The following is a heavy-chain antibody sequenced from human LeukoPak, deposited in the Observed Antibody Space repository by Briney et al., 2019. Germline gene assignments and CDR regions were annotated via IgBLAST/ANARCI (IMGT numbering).Heavy chain of an antibody. CDR2: ISYDGSNK. J-gene: IGHJ4*02. D-gene: IGHD4-11*01. V-gene: IGHV3-30*18. Sequence: GGSLRLSCAASGFTFSRFGMHWVRQAPGKGLEWVAVISYDGSNKYYADSVKGRFTISRDNSKNTLYLQMNSLGAEDTAVYYCAKDRPPTVNGCLDYWGQGTLVTVSS. CDR1: GFTFSRFG. CDR3: AKDRPPTVNGCLDY.